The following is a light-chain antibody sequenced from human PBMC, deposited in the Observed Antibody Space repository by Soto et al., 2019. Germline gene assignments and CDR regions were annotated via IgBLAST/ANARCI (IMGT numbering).Light chain of an antibody. J-gene: IGKJ3*01. Sequence: EIVMTQSPATLSVSPGERATLSCRASQSVSGNLAWYQQKPGQAPRLLIYAASTRATGIPARFSGSGSGTDCTLTISSLQSEDFAFDYCQQYNNWPPVTFGPGTKVDIK. CDR2: AAS. V-gene: IGKV3-15*01. CDR3: QQYNNWPPVT. CDR1: QSVSGN.